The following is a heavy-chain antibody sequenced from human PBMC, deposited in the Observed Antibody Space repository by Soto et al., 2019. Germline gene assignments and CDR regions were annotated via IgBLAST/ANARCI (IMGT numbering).Heavy chain of an antibody. CDR1: VGSISSSSYY. D-gene: IGHD3-22*01. J-gene: IGHJ4*02. CDR3: AGSRDYDSSGYYYVGLFDY. CDR2: IYYSGST. Sequence: SETLSLTCTVSVGSISSSSYYWGWIRQPPGKGLEWIGSIYYSGSTYYNPSLKSRVTISVDTSKSQFSLKLSSVTAADTAVYYCAGSRDYDSSGYYYVGLFDYWGQATLVTVSS. V-gene: IGHV4-39*01.